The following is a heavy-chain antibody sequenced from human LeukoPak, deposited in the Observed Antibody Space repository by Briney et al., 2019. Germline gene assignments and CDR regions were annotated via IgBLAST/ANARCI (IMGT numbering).Heavy chain of an antibody. V-gene: IGHV4-34*01. D-gene: IGHD1-26*01. CDR1: GWSFSGYY. CDR2: INHSGST. J-gene: IGHJ4*01. CDR3: AKSGGYGLIDY. Sequence: PSETLSLTCAVYGWSFSGYYWSWFRQPPGRGLEWIGEINHSGSTNYNPSLKSRVTISIDTSKDQVSLNPTSMTAADTAVYYCAKSGGYGLIDYWGQGTLVTVSS.